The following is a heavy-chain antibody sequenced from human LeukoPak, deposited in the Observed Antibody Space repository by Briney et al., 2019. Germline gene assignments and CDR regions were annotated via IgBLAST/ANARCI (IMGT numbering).Heavy chain of an antibody. CDR2: INPNSGGT. J-gene: IGHJ4*02. V-gene: IGHV1-2*04. D-gene: IGHD3-3*01. Sequence: ASVKVSCKASGYTFTGYYMHWVRQAPGQGLEWMGWINPNSGGTNYAQKFQGWVTMTRDTSISTAYMELSRLRSDDTAVYYCARALSASPYYDFWSGQPGYFDYWGQGTLVTVSS. CDR1: GYTFTGYY. CDR3: ARALSASPYYDFWSGQPGYFDY.